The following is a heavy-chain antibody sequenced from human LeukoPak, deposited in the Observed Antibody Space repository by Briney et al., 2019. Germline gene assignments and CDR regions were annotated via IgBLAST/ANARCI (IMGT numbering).Heavy chain of an antibody. CDR3: ARSYYDSANADIGY. Sequence: PGGSLRLSCAASGFTFSSYPMNWVRQAPGKGLEWVSYISSSSSAIYYADSVKGRFTVSRDNAENSLYLQMNSLRAEDTAVYYCARSYYDSANADIGYWGQGTLVTVSS. CDR2: ISSSSSAI. CDR1: GFTFSSYP. J-gene: IGHJ4*02. V-gene: IGHV3-48*01. D-gene: IGHD3-22*01.